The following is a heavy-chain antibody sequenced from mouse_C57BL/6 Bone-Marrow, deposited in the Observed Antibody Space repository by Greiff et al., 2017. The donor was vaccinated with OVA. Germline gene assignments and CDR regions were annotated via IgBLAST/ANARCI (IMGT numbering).Heavy chain of an antibody. J-gene: IGHJ3*01. CDR1: GFNIKNTY. CDR2: IDPANGNT. V-gene: IGHV14-3*01. D-gene: IGHD1-1*02. CDR3: AIYGRRGGRSWFAY. Sequence: VQLQQSVAELVRPGASVKFSCTASGFNIKNTYMHWVKQRPEQGLAWIGRIDPANGNTKYAPKFQGKATITADTSANTAYLQLSSLTSEDTAIYCCAIYGRRGGRSWFAYWGQWNLVT.